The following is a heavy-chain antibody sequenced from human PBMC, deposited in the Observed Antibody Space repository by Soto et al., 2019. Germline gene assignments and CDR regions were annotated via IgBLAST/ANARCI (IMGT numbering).Heavy chain of an antibody. CDR3: ARGRGALTVVSNWFDP. CDR1: GFNFEDYA. J-gene: IGHJ5*02. CDR2: INWNGGIT. V-gene: IGHV3-9*01. Sequence: LRLSCEGFGFNFEDYAMHWIRQAPGKGLEWVSGINWNGGITGYADSVKGRFTVSRDNANNSLHLEMSSLKTEDTALYYCARGRGALTVVSNWFDPWGQGTLVTVSS. D-gene: IGHD2-15*01.